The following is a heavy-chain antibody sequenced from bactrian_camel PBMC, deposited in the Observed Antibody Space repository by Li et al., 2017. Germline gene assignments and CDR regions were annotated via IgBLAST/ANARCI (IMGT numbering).Heavy chain of an antibody. CDR2: ISTSEGTT. Sequence: HVQLVESGGGSVQAGGSLRLSCLVPRYIYNRNWIAWFRQGPGNDREGVAVISTSEGTTYYGNVAKGRFTISQDVANNKLSLQMNSLKVEDTAMYYCAAATLARSTPTSGTTYTYDCWGQGTQVTVS. J-gene: IGHJ4*01. V-gene: IGHV3S1*01. CDR1: RYIYNRNW. CDR3: AAATLARSTPTSGTTYTYDC. D-gene: IGHD2*01.